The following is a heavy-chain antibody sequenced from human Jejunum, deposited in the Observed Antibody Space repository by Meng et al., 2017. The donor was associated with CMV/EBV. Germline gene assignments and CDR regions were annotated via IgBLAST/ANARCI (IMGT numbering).Heavy chain of an antibody. D-gene: IGHD2-2*01. V-gene: IGHV3-49*02. CDR3: TRDDPYCSRTSRYSVNGMDV. J-gene: IGHJ6*02. Sequence: VRQAPRKGLGWVGCIGRHAYGGTIACAASMKDGFTISRGDSNTVAYLQMNPLKTEDTGVYYCTRDDPYCSRTSRYSVNGMDVWGQGTTVTVSS. CDR2: IGRHAYGGTI.